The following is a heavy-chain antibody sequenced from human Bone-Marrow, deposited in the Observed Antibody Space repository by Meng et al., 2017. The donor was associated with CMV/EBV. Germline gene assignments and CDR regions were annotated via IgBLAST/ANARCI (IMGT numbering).Heavy chain of an antibody. V-gene: IGHV3-21*01. J-gene: IGHJ6*02. CDR3: ARGRGDNWYYYGMDV. CDR2: ISSSSSYI. D-gene: IGHD1-1*01. Sequence: GESLKISCAASGFTFSSYSMNWVRQAPGKGLEWVSSISSSSSYIYYADSVKGRFTISRDNARKSLYLQMNSLRAEDTALYYCARGRGDNWYYYGMDVWGQGTTVTVSS. CDR1: GFTFSSYS.